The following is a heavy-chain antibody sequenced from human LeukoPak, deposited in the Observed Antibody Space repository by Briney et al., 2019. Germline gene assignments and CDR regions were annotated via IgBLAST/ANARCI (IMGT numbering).Heavy chain of an antibody. CDR1: GFTFDDYG. D-gene: IGHD3-9*01. J-gene: IGHJ3*02. V-gene: IGHV3-20*01. CDR2: INWNGGST. Sequence: CPGGSLRLSCAASGFTFDDYGMSWVRQAPGKGLEWVSGINWNGGSTGYADSVKGRFTISRDNAKNSLYLQMNSLRAEDTALYHCARGYYDILTHDAFDIWGQGTMVTVSP. CDR3: ARGYYDILTHDAFDI.